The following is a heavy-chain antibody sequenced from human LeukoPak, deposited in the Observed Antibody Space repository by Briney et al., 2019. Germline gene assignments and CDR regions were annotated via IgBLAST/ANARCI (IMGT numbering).Heavy chain of an antibody. V-gene: IGHV3-23*01. CDR1: GFSFSSYA. J-gene: IGHJ4*02. CDR3: ATNWNLDS. Sequence: GGSLRLSCAASGFSFSSYAMSWVRQAPGKGLEWVSAISNSGDNTYYADSVKGWFSISRDNSKNTVYLQMSSLRAEDTAVYCCATNWNLDSWGQGTLVTVSS. CDR2: ISNSGDNT. D-gene: IGHD1-1*01.